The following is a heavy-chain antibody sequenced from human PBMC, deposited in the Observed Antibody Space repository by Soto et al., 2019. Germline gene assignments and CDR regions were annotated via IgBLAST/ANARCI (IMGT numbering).Heavy chain of an antibody. J-gene: IGHJ4*02. CDR3: AKPPDYNWNDY. D-gene: IGHD1-20*01. CDR1: KFSFRDYA. Sequence: PGGSLRLSCAASKFSFRDYAMTWVRQAPGKGLEWISAVSGSGGSTYYADSVKGRFTISRDNSKDTLYLQMNNLRAEDTAVYYCAKPPDYNWNDYWGQGTLVTVSS. V-gene: IGHV3-23*01. CDR2: VSGSGGST.